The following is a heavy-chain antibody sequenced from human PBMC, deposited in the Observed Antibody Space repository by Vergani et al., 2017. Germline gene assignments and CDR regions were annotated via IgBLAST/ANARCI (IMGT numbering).Heavy chain of an antibody. CDR3: ASCGYYYDSSGYPKHYFDY. Sequence: QVQLVQSGAEVKKPGSSVKVSCKASGGTFSSYAISWVRQAPGQGLEWMGGIIPIFGTANYAQKFQGRVTITADKTTSTAYMELSSLRSEDTAVYYCASCGYYYDSSGYPKHYFDYWDQGTLVTVSS. J-gene: IGHJ4*02. V-gene: IGHV1-69*06. CDR1: GGTFSSYA. CDR2: IIPIFGTA. D-gene: IGHD3-22*01.